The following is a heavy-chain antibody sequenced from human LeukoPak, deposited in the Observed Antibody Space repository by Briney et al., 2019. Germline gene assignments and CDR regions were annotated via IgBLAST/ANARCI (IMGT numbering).Heavy chain of an antibody. CDR3: ARDYFQYFGGLAFDI. J-gene: IGHJ3*02. CDR1: GFTFSSYE. V-gene: IGHV3-48*03. D-gene: IGHD3-10*01. Sequence: GGSLRLSCAASGFTFSSYEMTWVRQAPGKGLEWISYISGAARNIYYADSVKGRFTISRDNAKNSLYLQMNSLRADDTAVYYCARDYFQYFGGLAFDIWGQGTRVTVSS. CDR2: ISGAARNI.